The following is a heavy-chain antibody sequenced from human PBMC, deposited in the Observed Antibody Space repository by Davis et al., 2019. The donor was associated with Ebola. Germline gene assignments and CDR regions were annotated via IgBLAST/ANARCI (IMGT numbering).Heavy chain of an antibody. J-gene: IGHJ4*02. V-gene: IGHV3-43D*03. CDR1: GFTFEDFA. CDR3: AKGRGRINSGWQTVDY. CDR2: ITWDGGST. D-gene: IGHD6-19*01. Sequence: GESLKISCAASGFTFEDFAMHWVRQAPGKGLEWVSLITWDGGSTFYAESVKGRFTISRDNSKNSVYLQLNSLRADDSALYYCAKGRGRINSGWQTVDYWDQGTRVTVSS.